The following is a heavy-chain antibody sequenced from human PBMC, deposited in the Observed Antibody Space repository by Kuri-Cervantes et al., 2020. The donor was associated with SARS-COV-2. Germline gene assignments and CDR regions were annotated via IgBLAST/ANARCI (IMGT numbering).Heavy chain of an antibody. CDR2: IIPILGTA. Sequence: SVKVSCKASGGTFSGYAISWVRQAPGQGLKWMGRIIPILGTANYAQKFQGRVTITADKSTSTAYMELSSLRSEDTAVYYCASRRGYSYGIAVGDAFDIWGQGTMVTVSS. V-gene: IGHV1-69*04. J-gene: IGHJ3*02. D-gene: IGHD5-18*01. CDR1: GGTFSGYA. CDR3: ASRRGYSYGIAVGDAFDI.